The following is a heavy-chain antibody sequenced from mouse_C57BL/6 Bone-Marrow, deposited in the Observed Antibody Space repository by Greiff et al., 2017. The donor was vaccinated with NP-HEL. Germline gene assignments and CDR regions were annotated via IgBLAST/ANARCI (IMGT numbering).Heavy chain of an antibody. CDR3: ERFYYGSSFAD. D-gene: IGHD1-1*01. CDR1: GYTFTSYG. Sequence: VQLQQSGAELARPGASVKLSCKASGYTFTSYGISWVKQRTGQGLEWIGEIYPSSGNTYYNEKFKGKATLTADKSSSTAYMELRSLTSEDSAVYFCERFYYGSSFADWGQGTLVTVSA. J-gene: IGHJ3*01. CDR2: IYPSSGNT. V-gene: IGHV1-81*01.